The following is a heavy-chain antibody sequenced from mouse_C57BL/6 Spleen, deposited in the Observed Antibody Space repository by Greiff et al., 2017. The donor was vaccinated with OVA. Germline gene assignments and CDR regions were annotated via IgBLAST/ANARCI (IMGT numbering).Heavy chain of an antibody. CDR3: ARRDSSGYSDY. D-gene: IGHD3-2*02. CDR2: IDPSDSYT. V-gene: IGHV1-69*01. J-gene: IGHJ2*01. CDR1: GFTFTSYW. Sequence: VQLQQPGAELVMPGASVKLSCKASGFTFTSYWMHWVKQRPGQGLAWIGEIDPSDSYTNYNQKFKGKSTLTVDKSSSTAYMQLSSLTSEDSAVYYCARRDSSGYSDYWGQGTTLTVSS.